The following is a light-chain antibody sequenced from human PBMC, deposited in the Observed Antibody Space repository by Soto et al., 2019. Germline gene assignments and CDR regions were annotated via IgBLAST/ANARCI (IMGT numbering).Light chain of an antibody. CDR3: QKYDNAPLT. Sequence: DIQMTQAPSSLSASVGDRVTITCRARQDISTYLAWYQQKPGKVPKLLISAAYTLQSGVPPRFSGSGSGTDYTLTISSLQPEDVATYYCQKYDNAPLTVGGGTKVESK. J-gene: IGKJ4*01. CDR1: QDISTY. V-gene: IGKV1-27*01. CDR2: AAY.